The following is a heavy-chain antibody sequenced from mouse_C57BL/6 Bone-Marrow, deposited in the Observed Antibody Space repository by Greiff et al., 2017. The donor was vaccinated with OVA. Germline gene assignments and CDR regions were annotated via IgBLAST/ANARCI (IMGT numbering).Heavy chain of an antibody. CDR2: ISYSGST. Sequence: EVKLVESGPGLAKPSQTLSLTCSVTGYSITSDYWNWIRKFPGNKLEYMGYISYSGSTYYNPSLKSRISITRDTSKNQYYLQLNSVTTEDTATYYCARSLSTVVATPWYFDVWGTGTTVTVSS. J-gene: IGHJ1*03. CDR3: ARSLSTVVATPWYFDV. CDR1: GYSITSDY. D-gene: IGHD1-1*01. V-gene: IGHV3-8*01.